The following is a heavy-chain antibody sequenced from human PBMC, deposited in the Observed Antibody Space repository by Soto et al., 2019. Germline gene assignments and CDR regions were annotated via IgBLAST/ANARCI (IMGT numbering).Heavy chain of an antibody. CDR1: GFIFRNYA. D-gene: IGHD3-16*01. CDR3: ARDSWGFDC. J-gene: IGHJ4*02. V-gene: IGHV3-30*04. Sequence: QVELVESGGGVVQPGTSLRLSCAASGFIFRNYAMHWVRQAPGKGLEWVADISYDERNIHSPDSVKGRFTISRDNSKNTLFLQMNNLRPEDTAVYYCARDSWGFDCLGPGTLVTVSS. CDR2: ISYDERNI.